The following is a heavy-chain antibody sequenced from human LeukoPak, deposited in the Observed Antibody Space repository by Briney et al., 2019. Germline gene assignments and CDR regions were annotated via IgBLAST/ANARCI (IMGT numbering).Heavy chain of an antibody. CDR3: ARDLPRKRGVTKRAFDI. CDR1: GGSISSYY. D-gene: IGHD4-17*01. Sequence: SETLSLTCTVSGGSISSYYWSWIRQPAGKGLEWIGRIYTGGSANYNPSLKSRVTMSVDTSKNQFSLKLSSVTAADTAVYYCARDLPRKRGVTKRAFDIWGQGTMVTVSS. J-gene: IGHJ3*02. V-gene: IGHV4-4*07. CDR2: IYTGGSA.